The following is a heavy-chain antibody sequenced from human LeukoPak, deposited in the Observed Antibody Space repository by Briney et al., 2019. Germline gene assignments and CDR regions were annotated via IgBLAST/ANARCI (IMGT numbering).Heavy chain of an antibody. V-gene: IGHV3-30*18. D-gene: IGHD1-26*01. CDR3: AKAPTHYSGSYYEGGVDY. Sequence: PGRSLRLSCAASGFAFGSYGMHWVRQAPGKGLEWVAVISYDGSNKYYADSVRGRFTISRDNSKNTLYLQMDSLRAEDTAVYYCAKAPTHYSGSYYEGGVDYWGQGTLVTVSS. J-gene: IGHJ4*02. CDR2: ISYDGSNK. CDR1: GFAFGSYG.